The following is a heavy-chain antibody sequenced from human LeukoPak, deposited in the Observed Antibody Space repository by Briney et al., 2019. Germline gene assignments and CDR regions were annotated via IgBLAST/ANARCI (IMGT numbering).Heavy chain of an antibody. V-gene: IGHV3-23*01. D-gene: IGHD6-13*01. Sequence: PGGSLRLSCAASGFTFSSYAMSWVRQAPGKGLEWVSAISGSGGSTYYADSARGRFTISRDNSKNTLYLQMNSLRAEDTAVYYCAKGLSSSWYWFDPWGQGTLVTVSS. J-gene: IGHJ5*02. CDR3: AKGLSSSWYWFDP. CDR1: GFTFSSYA. CDR2: ISGSGGST.